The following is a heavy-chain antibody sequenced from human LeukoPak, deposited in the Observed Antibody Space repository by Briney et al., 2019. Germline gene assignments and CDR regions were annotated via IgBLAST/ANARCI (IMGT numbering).Heavy chain of an antibody. CDR1: GFTFSSYS. Sequence: GGSLRLSCAASGFTFSSYSMNWVRQAPGKGLEWVSSISSSSSYIYYADSVKGRFTISRDNAKNSLYLQMNSLRAEDTAVYYCAKAPSITMIVVELDYWGQGTLVTVSS. D-gene: IGHD3-22*01. J-gene: IGHJ4*02. V-gene: IGHV3-21*04. CDR2: ISSSSSYI. CDR3: AKAPSITMIVVELDY.